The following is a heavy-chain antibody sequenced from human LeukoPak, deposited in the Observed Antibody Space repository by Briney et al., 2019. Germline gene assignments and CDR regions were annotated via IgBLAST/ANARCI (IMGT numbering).Heavy chain of an antibody. CDR1: GYTLTELS. CDR3: ATGRILWWPVDY. V-gene: IGHV1-24*01. D-gene: IGHD2-21*01. J-gene: IGHJ4*02. CDR2: FDPEDGET. Sequence: ASVKVSCKVSGYTLTELSMHWVRQAPGKGLEWMGGFDPEDGETIYAQKFLGRVTMTEDTSTDTAYMELSSLRSEDTAVYYCATGRILWWPVDYWGQGTLVTVSS.